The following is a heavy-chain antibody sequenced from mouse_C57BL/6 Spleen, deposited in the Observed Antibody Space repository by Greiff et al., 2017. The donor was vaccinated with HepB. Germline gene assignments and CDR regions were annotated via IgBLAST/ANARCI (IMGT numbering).Heavy chain of an antibody. CDR2: IWGDGST. J-gene: IGHJ4*01. Sequence: VKLMESGPGLVAPSQSLSITCTVSGFSLTSYGVSWVRQPPGKGLEWLGVIWGDGSTNYHSALISRLSISKDNSKSQVFLKLNSLQTDDTATYYCAKQGLYYYGSSPYYAMDYWGQGTSDTVSS. CDR3: AKQGLYYYGSSPYYAMDY. V-gene: IGHV2-3*01. CDR1: GFSLTSYG. D-gene: IGHD1-1*01.